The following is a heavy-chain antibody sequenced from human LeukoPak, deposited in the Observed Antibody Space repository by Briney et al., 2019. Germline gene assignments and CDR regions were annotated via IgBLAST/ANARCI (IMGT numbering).Heavy chain of an antibody. J-gene: IGHJ4*02. CDR2: INLNSGGT. V-gene: IGHV1-2*02. D-gene: IGHD3-22*01. CDR1: GGTFSSYA. Sequence: ASVKVSCKASGGTFSSYAISWVRQAPGQGLEWMGGINLNSGGTNYAQKVEGSVTMTRDTSITTAYMELSRLKSDDTAVYYCARVSYYYDSSGYYYFDFWGQGTRVTVSA. CDR3: ARVSYYYDSSGYYYFDF.